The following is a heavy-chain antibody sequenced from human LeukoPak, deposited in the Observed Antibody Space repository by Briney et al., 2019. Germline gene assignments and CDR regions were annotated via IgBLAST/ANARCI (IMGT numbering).Heavy chain of an antibody. CDR1: GFTFSSFN. CDR3: ARGGSGSPYY. Sequence: GGSLRPSCAASGFTFSSFNMNWVRQAPGKGLEWVSSISSTSSYIFYTDSVKGRFTISRDNAKNSLFLQMNSLRAEDTGVYYCARGGSGSPYYWGQGTLVTVSS. J-gene: IGHJ4*02. V-gene: IGHV3-21*01. D-gene: IGHD1-26*01. CDR2: ISSTSSYI.